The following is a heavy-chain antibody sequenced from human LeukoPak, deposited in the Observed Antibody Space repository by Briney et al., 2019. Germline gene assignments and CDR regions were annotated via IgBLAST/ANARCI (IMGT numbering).Heavy chain of an antibody. Sequence: ASETLSLTCAVYGGSFSGYYWSWIRQPPGKGLEWIGEINHSGSTNYNPSLKSRVTISVDTSKNQFSLRLSSVTAADTAVYYCARALRGSLDYWGQGTLVTVSS. V-gene: IGHV4-34*01. D-gene: IGHD3-10*01. CDR3: ARALRGSLDY. CDR1: GGSFSGYY. CDR2: INHSGST. J-gene: IGHJ4*02.